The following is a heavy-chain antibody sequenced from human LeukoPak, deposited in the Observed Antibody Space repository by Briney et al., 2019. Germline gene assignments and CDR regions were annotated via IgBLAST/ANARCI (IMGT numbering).Heavy chain of an antibody. J-gene: IGHJ4*02. CDR3: ARHPPGYCSSTSCYTGMGNFDY. Sequence: SETLSLTCTVSGGSISSSSYYWGWIRQPPGKGLEWIGSIYYSGSTYYNPSLKSRVTISVDTSKNQFSLKLRSVTAADTAVYYCARHPPGYCSSTSCYTGMGNFDYWGQGTLVTVSS. CDR2: IYYSGST. CDR1: GGSISSSSYY. V-gene: IGHV4-39*01. D-gene: IGHD2-2*02.